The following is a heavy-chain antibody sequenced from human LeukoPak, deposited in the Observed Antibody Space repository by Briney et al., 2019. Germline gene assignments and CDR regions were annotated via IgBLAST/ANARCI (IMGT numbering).Heavy chain of an antibody. CDR2: IKEDGSEK. CDR3: ARDRGYSSGWYSFDAFDI. V-gene: IGHV3-7*01. Sequence: GGSLRLSCAASGFTFRSYAMSWVRHPPGKGLEWVANIKEDGSEKYYVDSVKGRLTISRDNAKNSLYLQMNSLRAEDTAVYYCARDRGYSSGWYSFDAFDIWGQGTMVTVSS. D-gene: IGHD6-19*01. J-gene: IGHJ3*02. CDR1: GFTFRSYA.